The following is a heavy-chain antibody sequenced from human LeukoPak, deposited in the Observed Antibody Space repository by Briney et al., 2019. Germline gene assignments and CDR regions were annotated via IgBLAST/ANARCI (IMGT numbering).Heavy chain of an antibody. CDR1: GYTFNGYY. V-gene: IGHV1-69*05. CDR3: ARGSRGGNWYFDL. CDR2: IIPIFGTA. D-gene: IGHD2-15*01. J-gene: IGHJ2*01. Sequence: VASVKVSCKASGYTFNGYYMHWVRQAPGQGLEWMGGIIPIFGTANYAQKFQGRVTITTDESTSTAYMELSSLRSEDTAVYYCARGSRGGNWYFDLWGRGTLVTVSS.